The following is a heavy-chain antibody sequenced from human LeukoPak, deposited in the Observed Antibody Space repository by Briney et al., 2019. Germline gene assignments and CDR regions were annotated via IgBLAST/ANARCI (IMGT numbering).Heavy chain of an antibody. J-gene: IGHJ4*02. CDR1: GFAYEDFA. CDR2: ISWNSAAI. V-gene: IGHV3-9*01. D-gene: IGHD3-9*01. Sequence: GGSLRLSCAASGFAYEDFAMNWVRQGPGKGLEWVAGISWNSAAIGYAGSVKGRFTISRDNARNSMYLQMNSLRVEDTALYYCAKGRTTRYLDWLSRTGGDFDFWGQGTPVTVSS. CDR3: AKGRTTRYLDWLSRTGGDFDF.